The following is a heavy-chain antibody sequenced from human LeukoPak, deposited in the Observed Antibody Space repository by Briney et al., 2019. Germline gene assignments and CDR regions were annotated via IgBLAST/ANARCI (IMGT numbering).Heavy chain of an antibody. CDR1: GFTFSSYW. D-gene: IGHD6-19*01. CDR3: VRDGRSGWHFDY. CDR2: IKQDGSEE. Sequence: GGSLRLSCAASGFTFSSYWMSWDRQAPGKGLEWVANIKQDGSEEYYVDSVKGRFTNSRDNVENSMFLQMNSLRAEDTAVYYCVRDGRSGWHFDYWGQGALVTVSS. V-gene: IGHV3-7*01. J-gene: IGHJ4*02.